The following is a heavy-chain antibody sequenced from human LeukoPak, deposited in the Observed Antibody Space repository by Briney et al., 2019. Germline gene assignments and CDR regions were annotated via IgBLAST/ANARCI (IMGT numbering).Heavy chain of an antibody. Sequence: PGRSLRLSCAASGFTFSSYALHWVRQAPGKGLEWVAVISYDGSNKYYADSVKGRFTISRDNSKNTLYLQMNSLRAEDTAVYYCARREAAFDYWGQGTLVTVSS. V-gene: IGHV3-30*04. CDR1: GFTFSSYA. CDR2: ISYDGSNK. J-gene: IGHJ4*02. D-gene: IGHD5-24*01. CDR3: ARREAAFDY.